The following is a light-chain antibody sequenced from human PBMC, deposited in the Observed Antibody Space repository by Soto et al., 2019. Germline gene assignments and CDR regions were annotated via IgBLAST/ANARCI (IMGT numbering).Light chain of an antibody. CDR1: QSVSSY. CDR3: QQSSNWSPYT. J-gene: IGKJ2*01. V-gene: IGKV3-11*01. Sequence: EIVLTQSPATLSLSPGERATLSCRASQSVSSYLAWYQQKPGQAPRLIIYDASTRATGIPASFGGSGYGTDVTLTISSLEPEDVAVYYCQQSSNWSPYTFGQGTMLEIK. CDR2: DAS.